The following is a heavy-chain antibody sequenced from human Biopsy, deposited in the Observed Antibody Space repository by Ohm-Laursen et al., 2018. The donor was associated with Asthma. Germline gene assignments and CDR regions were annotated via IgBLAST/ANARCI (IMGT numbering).Heavy chain of an antibody. D-gene: IGHD4-17*01. CDR1: GGSINIGDYY. CDR3: ARTTYGDDGFDP. Sequence: TLSLTCTVSGGSINIGDYYWSWIRQHSVKGLEWIRYIYYSGRTYYNPSLKSRVSISLDTSKNQFSLSLTSVTAADTAVYYCARTTYGDDGFDPWGQGTLVTVSS. CDR2: IYYSGRT. V-gene: IGHV4-31*03. J-gene: IGHJ5*02.